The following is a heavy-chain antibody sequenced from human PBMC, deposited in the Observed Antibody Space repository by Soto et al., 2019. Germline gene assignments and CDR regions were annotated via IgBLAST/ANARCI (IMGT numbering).Heavy chain of an antibody. D-gene: IGHD3-10*01. J-gene: IGHJ6*02. CDR3: AKDLREHYYGSGSRRTRDDYGIDV. CDR2: ISGSGGST. Sequence: VQLLESGGGLVQPGGSLRLSCAASGFTFSSYAMSWVRQAPGKGLEWVSAISGSGGSTYYADSVKGRFTISRDNSNNTRYLQMNSLRAQDTAVYYCAKDLREHYYGSGSRRTRDDYGIDVWGRVTTVTVS. CDR1: GFTFSSYA. V-gene: IGHV3-23*01.